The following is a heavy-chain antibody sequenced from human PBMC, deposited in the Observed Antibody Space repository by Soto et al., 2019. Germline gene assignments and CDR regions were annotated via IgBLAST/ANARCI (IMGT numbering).Heavy chain of an antibody. CDR1: GFTFSGSA. CDR3: TSVGTETQRDY. Sequence: GGSLRLSCAASGFTFSGSAMHWVRQASGKGLEWVGRIRSKANSYATAYAASVKGRFTISRDDSKNTAYLQMNSLKTEDTAVYYCTSVGTETQRDYWGQGTLVTVSS. D-gene: IGHD1-26*01. V-gene: IGHV3-73*01. CDR2: IRSKANSYAT. J-gene: IGHJ4*02.